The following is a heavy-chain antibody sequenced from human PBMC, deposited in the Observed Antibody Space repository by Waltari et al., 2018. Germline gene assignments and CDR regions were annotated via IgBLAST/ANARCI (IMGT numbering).Heavy chain of an antibody. CDR3: ANLLDYGSGSYGRGNDAFDI. CDR2: ISGSGGST. D-gene: IGHD3-10*01. V-gene: IGHV3-23*01. Sequence: EVQLLESGGGLVQPGGSLRLSCAASGFTFSSYAMSWVRQAPGKGLGWVSAISGSGGSTYYAGSVKGRFTISRDNSKNTLYLQMNSLRAEDTAVYYCANLLDYGSGSYGRGNDAFDIWGQGTMVTVSS. J-gene: IGHJ3*02. CDR1: GFTFSSYA.